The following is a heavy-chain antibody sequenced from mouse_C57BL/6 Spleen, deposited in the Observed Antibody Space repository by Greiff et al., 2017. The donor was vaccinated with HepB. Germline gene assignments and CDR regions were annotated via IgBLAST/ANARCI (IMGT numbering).Heavy chain of an antibody. CDR1: GYSFTGYY. D-gene: IGHD2-5*01. J-gene: IGHJ3*01. CDR3: VNSKGFAY. V-gene: IGHV1-43*01. Sequence: EVQVVESGPELVKPGASVKISCKASGYSFTGYYMHWVKQSSEKSLEWIGEINPSTGGTSYNQKFKGKATLTVDKSSSTAYMQLKSLTSEDSAVYYCVNSKGFAYWGQGTLVTVSA. CDR2: INPSTGGT.